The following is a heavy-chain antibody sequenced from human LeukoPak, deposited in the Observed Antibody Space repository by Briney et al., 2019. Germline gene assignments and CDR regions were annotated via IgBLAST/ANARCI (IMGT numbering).Heavy chain of an antibody. Sequence: SETLSLTCAVYGGSFSGYYWSWIRQPPGKGLEWIGEINHSGSTNYNPSLKSRVTISVDTSKNQFSLKLSSATAADTAVYYCARVYDSSGYYYSYFDYWGQGTLVTVSS. J-gene: IGHJ4*02. CDR2: INHSGST. V-gene: IGHV4-34*01. CDR3: ARVYDSSGYYYSYFDY. D-gene: IGHD3-22*01. CDR1: GGSFSGYY.